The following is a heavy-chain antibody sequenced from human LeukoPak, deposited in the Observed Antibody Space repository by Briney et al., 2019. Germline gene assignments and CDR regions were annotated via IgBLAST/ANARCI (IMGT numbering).Heavy chain of an antibody. D-gene: IGHD2-15*01. V-gene: IGHV3-74*01. J-gene: IGHJ4*02. CDR1: GFTFSSYW. Sequence: GGPLTLLCAAWGFTFSSYWMLCPRHARGGGGVWVSRINRCGSSTRYADSVTGRFAISKDNAQNALYLEMNSRRAEGRAVYYCARGYCSGGSCWVGIYYFDYWGQGTLVTVSS. CDR3: ARGYCSGGSCWVGIYYFDY. CDR2: INRCGSST.